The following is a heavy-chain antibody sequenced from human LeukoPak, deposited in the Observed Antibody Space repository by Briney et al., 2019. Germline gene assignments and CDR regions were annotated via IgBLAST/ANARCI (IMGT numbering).Heavy chain of an antibody. CDR3: ARGYDAFDI. CDR1: GGSFSGYY. CDR2: INHSGST. V-gene: IGHV4-34*01. J-gene: IGHJ3*02. Sequence: SETLSLTCVVYGGSFSGYYWNWIRQPPGKGLEWIGEINHSGSTNYNPSLKSRVTISVDTSKNQFSLKLSSVTAADTAVYYCARGYDAFDIWGQGSMVTVSS.